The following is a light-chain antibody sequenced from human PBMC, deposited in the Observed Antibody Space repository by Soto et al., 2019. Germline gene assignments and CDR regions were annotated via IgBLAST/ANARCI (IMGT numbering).Light chain of an antibody. CDR1: SSDVGGYNY. CDR2: KVS. Sequence: QSALTQPASVSGSPGQSITISCTGTSSDVGGYNYVSWYQQHPGKAPKLMIYKVSNRPSGVSNRFSGSKSGNTASLTISGLQAEDEADYYCSSYTSSSTLHVFGTGTKVTVL. J-gene: IGLJ1*01. V-gene: IGLV2-14*01. CDR3: SSYTSSSTLHV.